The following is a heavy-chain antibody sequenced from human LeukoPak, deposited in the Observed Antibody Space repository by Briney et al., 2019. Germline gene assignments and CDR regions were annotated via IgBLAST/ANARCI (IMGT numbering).Heavy chain of an antibody. J-gene: IGHJ4*02. Sequence: GGSLRLSCAASGFTFSSYSMNWVRQAPGKGLEWVSSISSSSSYIYYADSVKGRFTISRDNAKNSLYLQINSLRAEDTAVYYCARVGSVDTAMVVDYWGQGTLVTVSS. V-gene: IGHV3-21*01. CDR3: ARVGSVDTAMVVDY. CDR1: GFTFSSYS. CDR2: ISSSSSYI. D-gene: IGHD5-18*01.